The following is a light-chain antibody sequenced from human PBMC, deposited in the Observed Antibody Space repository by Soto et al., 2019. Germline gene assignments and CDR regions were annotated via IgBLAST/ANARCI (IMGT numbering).Light chain of an antibody. Sequence: VLTQSPATLSLSPGERATLSCRASENVRTFVDWYQQKPSQAPRLLIYGASNRATDIPARFSGSGSGTDFTLTISNLEPEDFAVYYCQQHSHWPPWTFGQGTRWIS. CDR3: QQHSHWPPWT. V-gene: IGKV3-11*01. CDR1: ENVRTF. J-gene: IGKJ1*01. CDR2: GAS.